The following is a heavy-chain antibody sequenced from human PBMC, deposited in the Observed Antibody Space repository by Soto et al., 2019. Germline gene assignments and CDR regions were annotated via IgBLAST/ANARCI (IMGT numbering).Heavy chain of an antibody. CDR2: INAGNGNT. CDR3: ARGGFPPPGGIVVVPAAIDY. D-gene: IGHD2-2*02. CDR1: GYTFTSYA. J-gene: IGHJ4*02. V-gene: IGHV1-3*01. Sequence: QVQLVQSGAEVKKPGASVKVSCKASGYTFTSYAMHWVRQAPGQRLEWMGWINAGNGNTKYSQKFQGRVTITRDTSASKAYMELNSLRSEDTAVYYCARGGFPPPGGIVVVPAAIDYWGQGTLVTVSS.